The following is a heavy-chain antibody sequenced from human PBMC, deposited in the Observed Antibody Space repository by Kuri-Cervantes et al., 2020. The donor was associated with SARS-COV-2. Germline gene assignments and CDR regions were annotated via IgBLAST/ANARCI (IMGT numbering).Heavy chain of an antibody. Sequence: ETLSLTCAVSGYSISSGYYWGWIRQPPGKGLEWIGSIYHSGSTFYNPSLKSRVTISVDTSKNQFSLKLSSVTAADTAVYYCARGYSSSSDYGYWGQGTLVTVSS. D-gene: IGHD6-6*01. V-gene: IGHV4-38-2*01. CDR1: GYSISSGYY. CDR2: IYHSGST. J-gene: IGHJ4*02. CDR3: ARGYSSSSDYGY.